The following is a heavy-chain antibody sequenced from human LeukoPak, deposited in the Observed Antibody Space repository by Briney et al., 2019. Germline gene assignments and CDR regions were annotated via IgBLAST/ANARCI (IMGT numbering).Heavy chain of an antibody. Sequence: PAETLSLTCTVSGGSISSYYWSWIRQPPGKGLEWIGYIYYSGSTNYNPSLKSRVTISVDTSKNQFSLKLSSVTAADTAVYYCARHERRGSESPFDYWGQGTLVTVSS. V-gene: IGHV4-59*01. J-gene: IGHJ4*02. D-gene: IGHD1-1*01. CDR1: GGSISSYY. CDR2: IYYSGST. CDR3: ARHERRGSESPFDY.